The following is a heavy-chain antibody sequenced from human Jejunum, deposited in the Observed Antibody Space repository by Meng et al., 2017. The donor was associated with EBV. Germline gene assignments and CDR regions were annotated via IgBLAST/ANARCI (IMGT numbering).Heavy chain of an antibody. CDR3: ARGRGYDYGDA. D-gene: IGHD5-12*01. V-gene: IGHV4-61*01. CDR1: GDSGTGYNY. Sequence: VHLPGSGPRLVKPSETLSLTRSVPGDSGTGYNYWTWIRQPPGKGLEWIGNLYYAGKAIYKPSLQSRVTISVDTSKNQISLKVTSVTAADTAMYYCARGRGYDYGDAWAQGTLVTVSS. CDR2: LYYAGKA. J-gene: IGHJ5*02.